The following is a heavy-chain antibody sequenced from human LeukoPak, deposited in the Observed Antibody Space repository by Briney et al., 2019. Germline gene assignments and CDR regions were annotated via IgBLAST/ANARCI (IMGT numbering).Heavy chain of an antibody. CDR2: IYYSGST. J-gene: IGHJ4*02. Sequence: PSETLSLTCTVSGGSISSSSYYWGRIRQPPGKGLEWIGSIYYSGSTYYNPSLKSRVTISVDTSKNQFSLKLSSVTAADTAVYYCARRMPYCSSTSCHRYYFDYWGQGTLVTVSS. D-gene: IGHD2-2*01. CDR3: ARRMPYCSSTSCHRYYFDY. CDR1: GGSISSSSYY. V-gene: IGHV4-39*01.